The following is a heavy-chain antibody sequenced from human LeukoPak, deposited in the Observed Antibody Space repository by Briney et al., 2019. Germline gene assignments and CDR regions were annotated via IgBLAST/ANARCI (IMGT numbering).Heavy chain of an antibody. J-gene: IGHJ3*02. CDR3: ARDPTTVTKGFDI. CDR1: DDSFSTHY. D-gene: IGHD4-17*01. CDR2: ISSIGST. V-gene: IGHV4-59*11. Sequence: SETLSLTCSVSDDSFSTHYGTWLPKPRGKGLECIGYISSIGSTNYNPSLKRRVTISVDTSKNQFSLKMTSVTAADTAVYYCARDPTTVTKGFDIWGPGTMVTVSS.